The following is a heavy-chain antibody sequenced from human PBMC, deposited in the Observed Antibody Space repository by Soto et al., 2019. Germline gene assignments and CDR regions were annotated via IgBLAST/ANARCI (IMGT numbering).Heavy chain of an antibody. D-gene: IGHD2-2*01. V-gene: IGHV3-21*01. CDR2: ISSSSSYI. CDR1: GFTFSSYS. CDR3: ARDILAGYCSSTSCYFEDWFDP. J-gene: IGHJ5*02. Sequence: GGSLRLSCAASGFTFSSYSMNWVRQAPGKGLEWVSSISSSSSYIYYAGTVKGRFTISRDNAKNSLYLQMNSLRAEDTAVYYCARDILAGYCSSTSCYFEDWFDPWGQGTLVTVSS.